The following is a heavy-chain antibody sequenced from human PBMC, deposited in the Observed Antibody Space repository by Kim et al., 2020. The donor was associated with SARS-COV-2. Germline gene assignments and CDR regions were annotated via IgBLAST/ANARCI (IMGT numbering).Heavy chain of an antibody. Sequence: SETLSLTCTVSGDSISRSSNYWGWIRQPPGKGLEWIGSINYSGNTYYNPSLKSRVTISVDTSKNQFSLKMRSVTAADTDVYYCARLVSENSAVEYWGQGTLVTVSS. CDR2: INYSGNT. CDR3: ARLVSENSAVEY. V-gene: IGHV4-39*01. CDR1: GDSISRSSNY. J-gene: IGHJ4*02.